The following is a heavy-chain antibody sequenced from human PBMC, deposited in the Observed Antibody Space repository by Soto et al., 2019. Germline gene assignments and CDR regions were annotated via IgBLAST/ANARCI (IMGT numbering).Heavy chain of an antibody. V-gene: IGHV3-66*01. CDR1: GFSVSNNY. CDR3: ARDRGYR. J-gene: IGHJ3*01. D-gene: IGHD5-12*01. Sequence: QLVESGGGLVQPGGSLRLSCAASGFSVSNNYMKWVRQAPGKGLEWVSLIYSGGSTYYADSVKGRFTISRDNSKNTLFLQMNSLRVEDAAVYYCARDRGYRWGQGTTVTVSS. CDR2: IYSGGST.